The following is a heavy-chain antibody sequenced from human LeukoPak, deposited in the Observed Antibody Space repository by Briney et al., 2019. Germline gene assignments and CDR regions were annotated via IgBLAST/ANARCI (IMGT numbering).Heavy chain of an antibody. CDR1: GFTFSDYY. V-gene: IGHV3-11*01. J-gene: IGHJ5*02. Sequence: GGSLRLSCAASGFTFSDYYMSWIRQAPGKGPEWVSYISSSGGTIYYADSVKGRFTISRDNAKNSLYLQMNSLRAEDTAVYYCVKYSSSWARAGWFDPWGQGTLVTVSS. CDR2: ISSSGGTI. D-gene: IGHD6-13*01. CDR3: VKYSSSWARAGWFDP.